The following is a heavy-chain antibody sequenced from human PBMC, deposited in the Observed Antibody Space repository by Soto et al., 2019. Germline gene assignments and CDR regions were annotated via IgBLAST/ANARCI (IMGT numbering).Heavy chain of an antibody. Sequence: PSETLSLTCTVSGGSISSSSYYWGWIRQPPGKGLEWIGSIYYSGSTYYNPSLKSRVTISVDTSKNQFSLKLSSVTAADTAVYYCARHPLYDFWSGYYTYYYYGMDVWGQGTTVTVSS. J-gene: IGHJ6*02. V-gene: IGHV4-39*01. CDR3: ARHPLYDFWSGYYTYYYYGMDV. CDR1: GGSISSSSYY. CDR2: IYYSGST. D-gene: IGHD3-3*01.